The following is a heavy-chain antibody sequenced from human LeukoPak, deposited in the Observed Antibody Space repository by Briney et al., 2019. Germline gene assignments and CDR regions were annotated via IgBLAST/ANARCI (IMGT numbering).Heavy chain of an antibody. D-gene: IGHD2-21*02. Sequence: GGSLRLSCAPSGFTFSSYAMHWVRQAPGKGLEWVAVISYDGSNKYYADSVKGRFTISRDNSKNTLYLQMNSLRAEDTAVYYCAKEGWVTPMDYYYYMDVWGKGTTVTVSS. J-gene: IGHJ6*03. CDR3: AKEGWVTPMDYYYYMDV. CDR2: ISYDGSNK. V-gene: IGHV3-30*04. CDR1: GFTFSSYA.